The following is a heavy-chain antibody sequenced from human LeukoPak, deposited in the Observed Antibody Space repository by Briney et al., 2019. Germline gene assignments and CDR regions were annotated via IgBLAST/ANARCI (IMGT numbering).Heavy chain of an antibody. J-gene: IGHJ4*02. CDR1: GGAISSYY. CDR2: IYTSGST. V-gene: IGHV4-4*07. D-gene: IGHD3-22*01. Sequence: PSETLSLTCTVSGGAISSYYWSWIRQPAGKGLEWIGRIYTSGSTNYNPSLQSRVTMSVDTSKNQFSLQLSSVTAADTAVYYCARVRYSDSSVLTRKRSYYFDYWGQGTLVTVSS. CDR3: ARVRYSDSSVLTRKRSYYFDY.